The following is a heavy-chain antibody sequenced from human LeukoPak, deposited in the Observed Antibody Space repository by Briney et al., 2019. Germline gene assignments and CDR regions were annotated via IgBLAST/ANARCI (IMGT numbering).Heavy chain of an antibody. V-gene: IGHV3-23*01. J-gene: IGHJ4*02. CDR1: GFTFSTNA. D-gene: IGHD1-26*01. CDR3: AKDSTVGNTLRLLNS. Sequence: QSGGSLRLSCAASGFTFSTNAMSWVRQAPGKGLEWVSGILGSGVATFYADSVKGRFTISRDNSKNTLYIQMNSLRVEDTAVYYCAKDSTVGNTLRLLNSWGQGTLVTVSS. CDR2: ILGSGVAT.